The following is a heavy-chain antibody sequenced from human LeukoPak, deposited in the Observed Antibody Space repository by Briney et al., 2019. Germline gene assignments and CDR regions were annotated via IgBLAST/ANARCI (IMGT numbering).Heavy chain of an antibody. CDR1: GYTFTGYY. CDR3: ARDIEYSSSSEDY. V-gene: IGHV1-2*02. D-gene: IGHD6-6*01. Sequence: ASVKVSCKASGYTFTGYYMHWVRQAPGQGLEWMGWINPNSGGTNYAQKFQGRVTMTRDTSISTAYMELGRLRSDDTAVYYCARDIEYSSSSEDYWGQGTLVTVSS. CDR2: INPNSGGT. J-gene: IGHJ4*02.